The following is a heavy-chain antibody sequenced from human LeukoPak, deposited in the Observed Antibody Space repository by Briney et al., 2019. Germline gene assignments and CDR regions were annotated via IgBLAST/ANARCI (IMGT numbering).Heavy chain of an antibody. CDR1: GFTFSSYW. CDR2: IKQDGSAK. CDR3: ASGTYSSDVRFYYMDV. J-gene: IGHJ6*03. D-gene: IGHD3-16*01. Sequence: GGSLSLSCAASGFTFSSYWMSWVRQAPGKGLEWVANIKQDGSAKYYLDSVKGQFTISSNSAENSLFLQMNSLRADGTAVYYCASGTYSSDVRFYYMDVGGKGTTVTVSS. V-gene: IGHV3-7*01.